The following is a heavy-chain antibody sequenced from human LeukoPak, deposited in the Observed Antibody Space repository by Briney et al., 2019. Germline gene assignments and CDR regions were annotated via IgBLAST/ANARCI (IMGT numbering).Heavy chain of an antibody. V-gene: IGHV4-59*01. D-gene: IGHD3-10*01. J-gene: IGHJ5*02. CDR2: IYYSGST. CDR1: GGSISSYY. CDR3: ARDVAGSGSYYNPNWFDP. Sequence: SETLSLTCTVSGGSISSYYWSWIRQPPGKGLEWIGYIYYSGSTNYNPSLKSRVTISVDTSKDQFSLKLSSVTAADTAVYYCARDVAGSGSYYNPNWFDPWGQGTLVTVSS.